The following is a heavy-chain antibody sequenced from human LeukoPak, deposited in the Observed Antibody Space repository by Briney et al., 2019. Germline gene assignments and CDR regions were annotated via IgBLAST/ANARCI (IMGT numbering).Heavy chain of an antibody. D-gene: IGHD3-22*01. V-gene: IGHV3-33*01. Sequence: GRSLRLSCAASGFTFSSYGMHWVRQAPGKGLEWVAIIWYDGSNKYYADSVKGRFTISRDNSKNTLYLQMNSLRAEDTAMYCCARDNDSPGYQPFKHWGQGTLVTVSS. CDR1: GFTFSSYG. CDR2: IWYDGSNK. J-gene: IGHJ1*01. CDR3: ARDNDSPGYQPFKH.